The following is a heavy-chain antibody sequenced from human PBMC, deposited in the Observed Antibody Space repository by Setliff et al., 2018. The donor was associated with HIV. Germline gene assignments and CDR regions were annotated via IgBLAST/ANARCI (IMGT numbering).Heavy chain of an antibody. Sequence: VASVKVSCKAAGYTFSSYGISWVRQTPGQGLEWMGWISANGKKYYSPKVHDRPSLTIDISTTTAHLQLRNLRSDDTAVYFCAREVPSNTGSYYKKYWGQGTLVTVSS. CDR2: ISANGKK. CDR3: AREVPSNTGSYYKKY. V-gene: IGHV1-18*01. D-gene: IGHD3-10*01. CDR1: GYTFSSYG. J-gene: IGHJ4*02.